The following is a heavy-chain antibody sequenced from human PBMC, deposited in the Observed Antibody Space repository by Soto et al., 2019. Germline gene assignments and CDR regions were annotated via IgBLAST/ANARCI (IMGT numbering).Heavy chain of an antibody. V-gene: IGHV3-23*01. J-gene: IGHJ3*02. D-gene: IGHD4-17*01. CDR3: ASLGTVTRGYDAFDI. CDR2: ISGGSGSI. Sequence: EVQLLESGGALVQPGGSLRLSCTASGFSFSSYTMGWVRQAPGKGLKWVSAISGGSGSISYADSVKGRFTISRDNSKNTLYLQMNSLRAEDTAVYYCASLGTVTRGYDAFDIWGQGTMVTVSS. CDR1: GFSFSSYT.